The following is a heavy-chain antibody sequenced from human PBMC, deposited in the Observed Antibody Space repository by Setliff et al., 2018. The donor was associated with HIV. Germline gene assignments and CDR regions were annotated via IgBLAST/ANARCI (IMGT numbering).Heavy chain of an antibody. Sequence: GASVKVSCKASRGTFNRYTISWVRQAPGQGLEWMGGIIPMYGTTKYAKKFQGRVTLTADESTSTAYMELSGLKSEDTALYYCASAPPDTVATSDYWYFDVWGRGTLVTVSS. V-gene: IGHV1-69*13. J-gene: IGHJ2*01. CDR2: IIPMYGTT. D-gene: IGHD5-12*01. CDR3: ASAPPDTVATSDYWYFDV. CDR1: RGTFNRYT.